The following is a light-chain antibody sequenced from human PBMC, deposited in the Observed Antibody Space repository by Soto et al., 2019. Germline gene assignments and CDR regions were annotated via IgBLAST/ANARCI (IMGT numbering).Light chain of an antibody. CDR2: GAS. Sequence: EIVLTQSPGTLSLSPGERATLSCRASQSVSNTYLAWYQQKPGQAPRLLIYGASSRATGIPNRFSGSGSGTVLTLTISRLEPEDFAVYSSQQYGRSISYTFGLGNKREIK. J-gene: IGKJ2*01. CDR1: QSVSNTY. CDR3: QQYGRSISYT. V-gene: IGKV3-20*01.